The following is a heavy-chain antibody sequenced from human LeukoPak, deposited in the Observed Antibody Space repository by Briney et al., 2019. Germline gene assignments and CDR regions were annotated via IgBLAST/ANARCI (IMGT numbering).Heavy chain of an antibody. J-gene: IGHJ4*02. CDR1: GDSVSSNSAA. Sequence: SQTLSLTCAISGDSVSSNSAAWNWIRQSPSRGLEWLGRTYYRSKWYNDYAVSVKSRIIINADTSKNRFSLQVNSVTPEDTAVYYCASSISAVGGNYFDCWGQGTLVTVSS. CDR3: ASSISAVGGNYFDC. D-gene: IGHD6-13*01. CDR2: TYYRSKWYN. V-gene: IGHV6-1*01.